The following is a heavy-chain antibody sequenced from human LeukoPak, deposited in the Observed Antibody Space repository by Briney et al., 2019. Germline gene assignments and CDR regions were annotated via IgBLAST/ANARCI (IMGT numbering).Heavy chain of an antibody. Sequence: GGSLRLSCAASGFTFSSYAMSWVRQAPGKGLEWVSVISGSGGNTYFADSVKGRFTISRDNSKNTLYLQMNSLRAEDTAVYYCASRLLTSFDYLGQGTLVTVSS. D-gene: IGHD2-21*01. CDR1: GFTFSSYA. CDR3: ASRLLTSFDY. CDR2: ISGSGGNT. V-gene: IGHV3-23*01. J-gene: IGHJ4*02.